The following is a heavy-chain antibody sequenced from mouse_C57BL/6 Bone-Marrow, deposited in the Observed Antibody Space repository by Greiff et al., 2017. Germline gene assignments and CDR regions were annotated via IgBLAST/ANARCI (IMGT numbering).Heavy chain of an antibody. V-gene: IGHV1-69*01. J-gene: IGHJ2*01. CDR3: ARGGYDGRDFDY. Sequence: VQLQQSGAELVMPGASVKLSCKASGYTFTSYWMHWVKQRPGQGLEWIGEIDPSDGYTNYNQKFKGKATLTADKSSSTAYMQLSSLTSEDSAVYYCARGGYDGRDFDYWGQGTTLTVSS. CDR1: GYTFTSYW. CDR2: IDPSDGYT. D-gene: IGHD2-2*01.